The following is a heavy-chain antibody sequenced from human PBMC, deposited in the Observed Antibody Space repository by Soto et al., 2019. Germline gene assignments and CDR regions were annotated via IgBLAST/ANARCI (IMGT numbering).Heavy chain of an antibody. J-gene: IGHJ4*02. V-gene: IGHV4-30-4*01. CDR1: GGSISSGDYY. CDR3: ARGDPHYYDSSGYFRY. Sequence: QVQLQESGPGLVKPSQTLSLTCTVSGGSISSGDYYWSWIRQPPGKGLEWIGYIYYSGSTYYNPSLKSRVTISVDTSKNQFSLKLSSVTAADTAVYYCARGDPHYYDSSGYFRYWGQGTLVIVSS. D-gene: IGHD3-22*01. CDR2: IYYSGST.